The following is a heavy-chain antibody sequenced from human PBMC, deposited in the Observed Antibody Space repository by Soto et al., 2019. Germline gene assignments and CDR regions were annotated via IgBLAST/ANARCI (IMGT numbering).Heavy chain of an antibody. Sequence: SETLSLTCTVSGGSISTYYWNWIRQSPGKGLEWVGYISYSGSTNYNPSLKSRVTISLDTSKNQFSLRLSSVTAADSAVYYCARQADYDSSFVPYPFNWFDPWGQGTLVTVSS. CDR2: ISYSGST. J-gene: IGHJ5*02. CDR1: GGSISTYY. D-gene: IGHD3-3*01. V-gene: IGHV4-59*08. CDR3: ARQADYDSSFVPYPFNWFDP.